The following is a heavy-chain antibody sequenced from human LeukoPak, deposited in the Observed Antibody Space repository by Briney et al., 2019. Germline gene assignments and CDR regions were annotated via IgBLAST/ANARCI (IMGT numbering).Heavy chain of an antibody. V-gene: IGHV3-33*08. CDR1: GFTFRSYG. J-gene: IGHJ6*02. CDR3: ASPYGGNPHGMDV. CDR2: IWYDGSNK. D-gene: IGHD4-23*01. Sequence: QPGRSLRLSCAASGFTFRSYGMHWVRQAPGKGLEWVAVIWYDGSNKYYADSVKGRFTISRDNSKNTLYLQMNSLRAEDTAVYYCASPYGGNPHGMDVWGQGATVTVSS.